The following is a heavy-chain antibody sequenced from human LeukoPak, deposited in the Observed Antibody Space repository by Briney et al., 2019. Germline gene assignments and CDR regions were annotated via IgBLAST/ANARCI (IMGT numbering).Heavy chain of an antibody. CDR3: ARGNAHAFDI. J-gene: IGHJ3*02. CDR2: INSDGSST. V-gene: IGHV3-74*01. Sequence: GGSLRLSCAASGFTLSSYWMHWVRQALGRGLVWVSRINSDGSSTSYADSVKGRFTISRDNAKNTLYLQINSLRAEDTAVYYCARGNAHAFDIWGQGTMVTVSS. CDR1: GFTLSSYW. D-gene: IGHD1-1*01.